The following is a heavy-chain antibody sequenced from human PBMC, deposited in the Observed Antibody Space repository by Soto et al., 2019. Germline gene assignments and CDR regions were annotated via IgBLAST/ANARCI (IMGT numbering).Heavy chain of an antibody. CDR3: ARAQEIVVVPAAMSGMDV. J-gene: IGHJ6*02. D-gene: IGHD2-2*01. CDR2: IWYDGSNK. Sequence: VQLVESGGGVVQPGRSLRLSCAASGFTFSSYGMHWVRQAPGKGLEWVAVIWYDGSNKYYADSVKGRFTSSRDNSKNTLYLQMNSLRAEDTAVYYCARAQEIVVVPAAMSGMDVWGQGTTVTVSS. V-gene: IGHV3-33*01. CDR1: GFTFSSYG.